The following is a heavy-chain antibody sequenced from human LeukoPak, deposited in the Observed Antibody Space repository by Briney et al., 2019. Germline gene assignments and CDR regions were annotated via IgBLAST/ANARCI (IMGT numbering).Heavy chain of an antibody. CDR1: GDFFRSYW. Sequence: SETLSLTCGVSGDFFRSYWWGWVRQPAGKGLEWIGRIYATGSTKFNPSLKSRLTMSMDTSTNQFSLKLTSVTAADTAVYFCARQGYTASYYFLDSWSQGILVTVSS. V-gene: IGHV4-4*07. J-gene: IGHJ4*02. D-gene: IGHD1-26*01. CDR2: IYATGST. CDR3: ARQGYTASYYFLDS.